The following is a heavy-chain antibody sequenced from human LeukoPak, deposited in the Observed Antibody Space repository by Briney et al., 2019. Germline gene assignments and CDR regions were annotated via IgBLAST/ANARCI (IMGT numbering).Heavy chain of an antibody. J-gene: IGHJ4*02. V-gene: IGHV3-48*01. D-gene: IGHD6-6*01. CDR1: GVSVASRSYF. Sequence: ETLSLTCTVSGVSVASRSYFWGWVRQAPGKGLEWVSYISSSSSTIYYADSVKGRFTISRDNAKNSLYLQMNSLRAEDTAVYYCARDRKGYSSSSWDYWGQGTLVTVSS. CDR2: ISSSSSTI. CDR3: ARDRKGYSSSSWDY.